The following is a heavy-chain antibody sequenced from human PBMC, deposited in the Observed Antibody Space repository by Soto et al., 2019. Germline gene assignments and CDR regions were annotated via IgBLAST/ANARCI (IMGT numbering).Heavy chain of an antibody. J-gene: IGHJ4*02. CDR3: TRANWYSEY. CDR1: GGSISNHY. D-gene: IGHD7-27*01. V-gene: IGHV4-59*11. Sequence: QVQLQESGPGLVKPSETLSLTCTVSGGSISNHYWSWIRQPPGKGLEWIGYIYYNGNTNYNPPLKSRVTISVHTSKNQISLKLSSVTAADTAVYYCTRANWYSEYWGQGTLVTVSS. CDR2: IYYNGNT.